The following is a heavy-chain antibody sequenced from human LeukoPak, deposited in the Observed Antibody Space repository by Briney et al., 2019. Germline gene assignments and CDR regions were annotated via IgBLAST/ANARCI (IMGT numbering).Heavy chain of an antibody. CDR3: ARGDGYYYNVDD. CDR1: GFTFSTYS. V-gene: IGHV3-7*04. Sequence: GGSLRLSCAASGFTFSTYSMSWLRHAPGKGLEWGGNIKQDGSETKSVDSVKGRFIISRDNGKNSLYLQLNSLRAEDTAVYYCARGDGYYYNVDDWGQGTLVTVSS. CDR2: IKQDGSET. D-gene: IGHD5-24*01. J-gene: IGHJ4*02.